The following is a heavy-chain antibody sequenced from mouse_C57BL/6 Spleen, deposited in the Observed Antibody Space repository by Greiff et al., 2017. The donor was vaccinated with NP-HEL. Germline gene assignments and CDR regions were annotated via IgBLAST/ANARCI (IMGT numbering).Heavy chain of an antibody. CDR3: VRSYLVGYFDV. J-gene: IGHJ1*03. CDR1: GLSFNTYA. D-gene: IGHD6-5*01. Sequence: EVRRVESGGGLVQPKGSLKLSCAASGLSFNTYAMNWVRQAPGKGLEWVARIRSKSNNYATYYADSVKDRFTISRDDSESMLYLQMNNLKTEDTAMYYCVRSYLVGYFDVWGTGTTVTVSS. V-gene: IGHV10-1*01. CDR2: IRSKSNNYAT.